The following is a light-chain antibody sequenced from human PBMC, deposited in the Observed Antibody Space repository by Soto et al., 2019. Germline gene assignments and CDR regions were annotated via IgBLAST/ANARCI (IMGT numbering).Light chain of an antibody. V-gene: IGLV1-47*01. CDR2: TNN. Sequence: QSVLTQPPSASETPGQRVIISCSGSSSNIGSNYVYWYQQLPGTAPKLLIYTNNQRPSGVPDRFSGSKSGTSASLAISGLRSEDEADYYWAAWEDGLRGVVFGGGTKLPAL. J-gene: IGLJ2*01. CDR1: SSNIGSNY. CDR3: AAWEDGLRGVV.